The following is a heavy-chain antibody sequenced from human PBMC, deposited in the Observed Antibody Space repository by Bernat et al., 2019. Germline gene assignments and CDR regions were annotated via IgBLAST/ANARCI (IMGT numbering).Heavy chain of an antibody. CDR3: GGYGANSV. CDR2: ILDTGVT. J-gene: IGHJ6*02. D-gene: IGHD4/OR15-4a*01. V-gene: IGHV3-66*01. Sequence: EVQVVESGGGLVQPGGSLRLSCAATGFTVNRNHVKWVRQAPGKGLECVSVILDTGVTSCADSVKGRFTMSRDNSKSTVNLEMNSLRAEDTAIYYCGGYGANSVWGQGTTVTVSS. CDR1: GFTVNRNH.